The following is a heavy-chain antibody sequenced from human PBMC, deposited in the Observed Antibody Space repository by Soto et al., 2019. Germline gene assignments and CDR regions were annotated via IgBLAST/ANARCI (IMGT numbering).Heavy chain of an antibody. Sequence: EVQLLESGGGLVQPGGSLRLSCAASGFTFSSYAMSWVRQAPGKGLEWVSAISGSGGSTYYADSVKGRFTISRDNSKNTLYLQMNSLRAEDTAVYCCAKDPSIVVVVAAVDYWGQGTLVTVSS. CDR3: AKDPSIVVVVAAVDY. V-gene: IGHV3-23*01. CDR1: GFTFSSYA. D-gene: IGHD2-15*01. CDR2: ISGSGGST. J-gene: IGHJ4*02.